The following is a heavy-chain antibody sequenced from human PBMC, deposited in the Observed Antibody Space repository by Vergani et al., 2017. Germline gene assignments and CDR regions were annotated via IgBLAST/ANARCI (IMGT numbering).Heavy chain of an antibody. J-gene: IGHJ6*02. CDR2: IKSKTDGGTT. CDR3: TTTESPGYYGMDV. Sequence: VQLVESGGGVVQPGRSLRLSCAASGFTFSSYGMHWVRQAPGKGLEWVGRIKSKTDGGTTDYAAPVKGRFTISRDDSKNTLYLQMNSLKTEDTAVYYCTTTESPGYYGMDVWGQGTTVTVSS. CDR1: GFTFSSYG. V-gene: IGHV3-15*01. D-gene: IGHD3-10*01.